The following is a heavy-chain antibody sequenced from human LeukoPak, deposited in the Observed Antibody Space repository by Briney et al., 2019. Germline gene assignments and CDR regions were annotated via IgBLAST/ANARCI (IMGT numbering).Heavy chain of an antibody. V-gene: IGHV3-74*01. Sequence: GGSLRLSCAASGFTFSRYYMHWVRQAPGKGLVWVSRINSDGSSTSHADSVKGRFTISRDNAKNTLYLQMNSLRAEDTAVYYCARDLGDNWGFNFDYWGQGTLVTVSS. CDR2: INSDGSST. CDR3: ARDLGDNWGFNFDY. D-gene: IGHD7-27*01. CDR1: GFTFSRYY. J-gene: IGHJ4*02.